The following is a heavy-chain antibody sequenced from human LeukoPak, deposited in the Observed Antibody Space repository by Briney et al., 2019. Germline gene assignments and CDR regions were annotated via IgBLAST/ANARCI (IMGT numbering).Heavy chain of an antibody. CDR2: IIPIFGTA. D-gene: IGHD1-1*01. CDR1: GGTFSSYA. Sequence: GASVKVSCKASGGTFSSYAISWVRQAPGQGLEWMGGIIPIFGTANYAQKFQGRVTITADESTSTAYMELSSLRSEDTAVHYCARGRVPVPGYPAGWFDPWGQGTLVTVSS. V-gene: IGHV1-69*13. CDR3: ARGRVPVPGYPAGWFDP. J-gene: IGHJ5*02.